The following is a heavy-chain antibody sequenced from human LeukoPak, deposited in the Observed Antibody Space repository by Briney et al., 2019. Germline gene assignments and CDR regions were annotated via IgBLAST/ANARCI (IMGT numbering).Heavy chain of an antibody. CDR2: ISSSGSTI. D-gene: IGHD3-10*02. J-gene: IGHJ3*01. Sequence: PGGSLRLSCAASRFTFSSYEMNWVRQAPGKGLEWVSYISSSGSTIYYADSVKGRFTISRDNAKNSLYLQMNSLRAEDTAVYYCAELGITMIGGVWGQGTVVTVPS. CDR1: RFTFSSYE. V-gene: IGHV3-48*03. CDR3: AELGITMIGGV.